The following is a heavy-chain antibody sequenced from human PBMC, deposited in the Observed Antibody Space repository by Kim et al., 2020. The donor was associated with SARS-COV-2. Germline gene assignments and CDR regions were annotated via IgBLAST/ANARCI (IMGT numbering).Heavy chain of an antibody. Sequence: ASAMKGRFTLSRDNSKNTLYRQMNSLGAADTAVYYCAKDHPNYDIHPFPWGQGTLVTVSS. V-gene: IGHV3-23*01. CDR3: AKDHPNYDIHPFP. D-gene: IGHD3-9*01. J-gene: IGHJ5*02.